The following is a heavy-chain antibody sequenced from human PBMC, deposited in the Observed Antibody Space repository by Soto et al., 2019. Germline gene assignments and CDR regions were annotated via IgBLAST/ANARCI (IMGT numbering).Heavy chain of an antibody. Sequence: ASVEVSCKPSGYTFTRYGISWVRQAPGQGLEWMGWISAYNGNTNYAQKLQGRVTMITETSTSAAYIELRSMRSHDTDVYYCAKENECITNGVCYSWFANWGHGTLVKVTS. CDR3: AKENECITNGVCYSWFAN. V-gene: IGHV1-18*01. CDR2: ISAYNGNT. CDR1: GYTFTRYG. D-gene: IGHD2-8*01. J-gene: IGHJ5*01.